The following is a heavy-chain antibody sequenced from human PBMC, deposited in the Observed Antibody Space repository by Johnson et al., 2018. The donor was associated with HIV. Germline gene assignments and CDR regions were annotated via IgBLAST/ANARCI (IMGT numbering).Heavy chain of an antibody. D-gene: IGHD1-1*01. CDR2: ISYDGSNK. J-gene: IGHJ3*02. V-gene: IGHV3-30-3*01. CDR3: AKDQSWIGTGHDTFDI. CDR1: GFTFSSYA. Sequence: QVQLVESGGGVVQPGGSLRLSCAASGFTFSSYAMHWVRQAPGKGLEWVAVISYDGSNKYYADSVKGRFTISRDNSKNTQYLQMNSLRAEDTAVYYCAKDQSWIGTGHDTFDIWGQGTMVTVSS.